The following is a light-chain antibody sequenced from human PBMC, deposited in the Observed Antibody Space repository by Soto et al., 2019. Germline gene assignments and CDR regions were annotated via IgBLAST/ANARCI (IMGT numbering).Light chain of an antibody. CDR3: QQYGSSLLYT. Sequence: EIVLMQSPGTLSLSPGERATLSCRASHSVSSSYLAWYQQKPGQAPRLLIYGASSRATGIPDRFSGSGSGTDFTLTISRLEPEDFAVYYCQQYGSSLLYTFGQGTKLEIK. CDR2: GAS. V-gene: IGKV3-20*01. CDR1: HSVSSSY. J-gene: IGKJ2*01.